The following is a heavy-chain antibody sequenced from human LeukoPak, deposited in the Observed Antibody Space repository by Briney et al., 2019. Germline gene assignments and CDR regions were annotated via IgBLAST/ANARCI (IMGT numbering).Heavy chain of an antibody. J-gene: IGHJ5*02. D-gene: IGHD1-26*01. CDR3: AKRQGPESGSYDYFDP. CDR1: GGSISSYY. Sequence: KASETLSLTCTVSGGSISSYYWSWIRQPPGQGLEWIAYIHSSGYTNYNPSLKSRVTISVDTSKNQFSLKVTSVTAADTAVYYCAKRQGPESGSYDYFDPWGQGTLVTVSS. CDR2: IHSSGYT. V-gene: IGHV4-4*09.